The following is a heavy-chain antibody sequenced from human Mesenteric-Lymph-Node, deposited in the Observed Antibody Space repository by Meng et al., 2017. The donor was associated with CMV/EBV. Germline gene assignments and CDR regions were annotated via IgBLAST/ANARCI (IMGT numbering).Heavy chain of an antibody. Sequence: SETLSLTCNVSGDSVSSGSYFWSWIRQPPGKGLESIGYIYYSGDTNYNPSPKSRATISVDRSKNQFSLRLRSVTAADTAVYYCARVVLYYYGMDVWGHGTTVTVSS. V-gene: IGHV4-61*01. D-gene: IGHD6-6*01. CDR2: IYYSGDT. CDR1: GDSVSSGSYF. J-gene: IGHJ6*02. CDR3: ARVVLYYYGMDV.